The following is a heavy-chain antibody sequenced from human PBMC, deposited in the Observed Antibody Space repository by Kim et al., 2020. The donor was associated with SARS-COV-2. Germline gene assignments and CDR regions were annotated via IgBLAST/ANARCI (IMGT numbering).Heavy chain of an antibody. CDR2: ISSDGGST. CDR1: GFTFSNYA. D-gene: IGHD3-10*01. J-gene: IGHJ3*01. CDR3: VTRNYYNSGSYYEGAPF. V-gene: IGHV3-64*05. Sequence: GGSLRLSCSASGFTFSNYAMHWVRQAPGKGLEYVSAISSDGGSTYYADSVKGRFTISRDNAKNMLYVQMSSLRVEDTAIYYCVTRNYYNSGSYYEGAPF.